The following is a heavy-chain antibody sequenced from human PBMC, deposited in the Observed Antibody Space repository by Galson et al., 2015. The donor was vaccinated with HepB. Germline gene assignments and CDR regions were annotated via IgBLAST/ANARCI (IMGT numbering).Heavy chain of an antibody. J-gene: IGHJ4*02. CDR2: ISADSGNT. V-gene: IGHV1-18*01. Sequence: SVKVSCKASGYSFSDYGISWVRQAPGQGLEWMGLISADSGNTDYAQKFQGRVTMTTDTSTSTAYMALRSLRSDDTAVYYCARERLYDNREFNYWGQGTLVTVSS. D-gene: IGHD3-22*01. CDR3: ARERLYDNREFNY. CDR1: GYSFSDYG.